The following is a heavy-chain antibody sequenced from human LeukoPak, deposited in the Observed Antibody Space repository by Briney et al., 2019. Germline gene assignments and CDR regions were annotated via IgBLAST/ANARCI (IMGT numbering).Heavy chain of an antibody. CDR3: AREVGYCSGGSCSDWFDP. V-gene: IGHV1-2*02. J-gene: IGHJ5*02. Sequence: GASVKVSCKASGYTFTGYYMHWVRQAPGQGLEWVGWINPNSGGTNYAQKFQGRVTMTRDTSISTAYMELSRLRSDDTAVYYCAREVGYCSGGSCSDWFDPWGQGTLVTVSS. CDR2: INPNSGGT. D-gene: IGHD2-15*01. CDR1: GYTFTGYY.